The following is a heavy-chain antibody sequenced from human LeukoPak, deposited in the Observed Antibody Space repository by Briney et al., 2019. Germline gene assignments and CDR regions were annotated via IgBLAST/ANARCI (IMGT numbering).Heavy chain of an antibody. CDR1: GYSISSGYY. D-gene: IGHD6-25*01. CDR2: IYHSGST. Sequence: PSETLSLTCTVSGYSISSGYYWGWIRQPPGKGLEWIGSIYHSGSTYYNPSLKSRVTISVDKFKNQFSLKLSSVTAADTAVYYCARVSSESAFDIWGQGTMVTVSS. J-gene: IGHJ3*02. CDR3: ARVSSESAFDI. V-gene: IGHV4-38-2*02.